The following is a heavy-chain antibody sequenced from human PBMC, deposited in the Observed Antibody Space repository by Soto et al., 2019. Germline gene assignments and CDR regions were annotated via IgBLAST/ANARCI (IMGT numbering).Heavy chain of an antibody. CDR1: GVTVGNNY. J-gene: IGHJ4*02. Sequence: EVRRVESGGGLVQPGGSLRLSCAASGVTVGNNYTSWVRQAPGKGLEWVSVTYSGGDTRYADSVKGRFTMSRDSTKNTVYLQMDSLRTEDTAVYFCVRNVPVTALGYWGQGSLVTVSS. V-gene: IGHV3-66*01. CDR2: TYSGGDT. CDR3: VRNVPVTALGY. D-gene: IGHD4-17*01.